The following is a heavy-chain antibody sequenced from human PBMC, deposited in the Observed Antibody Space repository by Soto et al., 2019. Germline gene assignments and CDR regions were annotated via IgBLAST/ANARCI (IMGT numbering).Heavy chain of an antibody. V-gene: IGHV1-8*01. Sequence: QVQLEQSGADVKKPGASVKLSCKASGYAFNNYDINWVRQAAGRGLEWMGWMNPKSGNTGYARKFQVRLTMTRDTVPTTGYLELSSVTSEDTAVYYCARECRGRSSDLDNTLDVWGQGTVVTVSS. CDR2: MNPKSGNT. D-gene: IGHD2-15*01. CDR3: ARECRGRSSDLDNTLDV. CDR1: GYAFNNYD. J-gene: IGHJ3*01.